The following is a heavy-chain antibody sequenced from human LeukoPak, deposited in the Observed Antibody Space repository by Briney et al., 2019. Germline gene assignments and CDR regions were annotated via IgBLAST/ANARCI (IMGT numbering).Heavy chain of an antibody. CDR1: GFTVSSNY. CDR3: VKMTLGATNFDF. J-gene: IGHJ4*02. V-gene: IGHV3-23*01. Sequence: PGGSLRLSCAASGFTVSSNYMSWVRQAPGKGLECVSVISGGGDSTYYADSVMGRFTISRDNSKNTLHLQMNSLRAEDTAVYYCVKMTLGATNFDFWGQGTLVTVSS. D-gene: IGHD1-26*01. CDR2: ISGGGDST.